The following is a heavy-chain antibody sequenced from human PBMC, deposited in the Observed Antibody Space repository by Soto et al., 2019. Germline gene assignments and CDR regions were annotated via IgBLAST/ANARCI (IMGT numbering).Heavy chain of an antibody. J-gene: IGHJ4*02. V-gene: IGHV3-23*01. CDR1: RFTFSSYA. CDR3: AKGTTAIMYYFDY. D-gene: IGHD2-21*02. Sequence: GGSLRLSCAASRFTFSSYAMSWVRQAPGKGLEWVSAISGSGGSTYYADSVKGRFTISRDNSKNTLYLQMNSLRAEDTAVYYCAKGTTAIMYYFDYWGQGTLVTVSP. CDR2: ISGSGGST.